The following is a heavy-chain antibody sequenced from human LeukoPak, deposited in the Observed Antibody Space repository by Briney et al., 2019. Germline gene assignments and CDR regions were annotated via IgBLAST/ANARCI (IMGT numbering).Heavy chain of an antibody. CDR3: ASLGGCSTSCYDNWFDP. V-gene: IGHV1-2*02. CDR2: INPSSGGT. Sequence: ASVKVSCEACGYTFTDYYIHWVRQAPGQGLEWMGWINPSSGGTSYAQKLQGRITMTRDTSIRTVYMDLSRLRSDDTPVYYCASLGGCSTSCYDNWFDPGGQGTLVTVS. D-gene: IGHD2-2*01. J-gene: IGHJ5*02. CDR1: GYTFTDYY.